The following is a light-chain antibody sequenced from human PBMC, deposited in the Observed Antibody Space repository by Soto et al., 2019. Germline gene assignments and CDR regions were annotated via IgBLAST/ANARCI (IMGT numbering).Light chain of an antibody. J-gene: IGKJ1*01. CDR3: QHYTACPPTWT. CDR2: GAS. CDR1: QSVSSK. V-gene: IGKV3-15*01. Sequence: IVMTQSPATLSVSPGERATLSCRASQSVSSKLACYQQKPGQAPRVLIYGASTRATGIPARFSGSGSGTEFPLTINSLQSEDFAVYYCQHYTACPPTWTFGQGTRVAIK.